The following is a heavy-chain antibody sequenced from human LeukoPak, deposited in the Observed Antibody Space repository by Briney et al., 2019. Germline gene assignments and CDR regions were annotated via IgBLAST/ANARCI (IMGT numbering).Heavy chain of an antibody. V-gene: IGHV4-34*01. J-gene: IGHJ2*01. CDR2: INHSGST. D-gene: IGHD3-22*01. CDR1: GGSFSGYY. CDR3: ARGPYYDSSGYCVV. Sequence: KPSETLSLTCAVYGGSFSGYYWSWIRQPPGKGLEWIGEINHSGSTNYNPSLKSRVTISVDTSKNQFSLKLSSVTAADTAVYYCARGPYYDSSGYCVVWGRGTLVTVSS.